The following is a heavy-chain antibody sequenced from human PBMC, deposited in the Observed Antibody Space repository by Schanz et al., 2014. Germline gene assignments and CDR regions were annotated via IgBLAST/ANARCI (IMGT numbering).Heavy chain of an antibody. Sequence: QVQLVGSGGGVVQPGRSLRLSCAASGFTFRSYGMHWVRQAPGKGLEWVALISYDVSSKNHADSVQGRFTISRDNSKNALNLQMDSLRAEDTAVYYCARGIITIDPGGDVGAFETWGQGTMVTVSS. CDR3: ARGIITIDPGGDVGAFET. V-gene: IGHV3-33*01. CDR2: ISYDVSSK. CDR1: GFTFRSYG. J-gene: IGHJ3*02. D-gene: IGHD3-16*01.